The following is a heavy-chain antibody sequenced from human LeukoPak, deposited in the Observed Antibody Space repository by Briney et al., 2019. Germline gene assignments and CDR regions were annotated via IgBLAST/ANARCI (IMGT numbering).Heavy chain of an antibody. CDR3: ARGGYYGSGNDFRFDP. CDR2: INHSGST. V-gene: IGHV4-34*01. Sequence: SETLSLTCAVYGGSFSGYYWSWIRQPPGKGLEWIGEINHSGSTNYNPSLKSRVTISVETSKNQFSLKLKSVTAADTAVYYCARGGYYGSGNDFRFDPWGQGTLVTVSS. J-gene: IGHJ5*02. D-gene: IGHD3-10*01. CDR1: GGSFSGYY.